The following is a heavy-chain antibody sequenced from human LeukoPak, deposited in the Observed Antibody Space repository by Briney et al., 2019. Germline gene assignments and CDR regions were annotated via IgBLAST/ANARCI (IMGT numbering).Heavy chain of an antibody. Sequence: SETLSLTCTVSGGSISSSSYYWGWIRQPPGKGLEWIANIYYSGSTYYNPSLKSRVTISVDTSKNQFSLKLSSVTAADTAVYYCARSVGTYYYYFYMDVWGKGTMVTVSS. J-gene: IGHJ6*03. CDR1: GGSISSSSYY. CDR3: ARSVGTYYYYFYMDV. D-gene: IGHD1-14*01. CDR2: IYYSGST. V-gene: IGHV4-39*07.